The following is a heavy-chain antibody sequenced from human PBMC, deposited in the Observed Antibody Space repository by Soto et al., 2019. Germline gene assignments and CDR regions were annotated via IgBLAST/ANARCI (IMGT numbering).Heavy chain of an antibody. J-gene: IGHJ6*02. V-gene: IGHV4-61*01. Sequence: QVQLQESGPGLVKPSETLSLTCTVSGGSVSSGSYYWSWIRQPPGKGLEWIGYIYYSGSTTYNPSLKRRVALSVDTSKNQFSLKLSSVTAADTAVYYCARGIEGWYQGRYYYGMDVWGQGTTVTVSS. D-gene: IGHD6-19*01. CDR2: IYYSGST. CDR3: ARGIEGWYQGRYYYGMDV. CDR1: GGSVSSGSYY.